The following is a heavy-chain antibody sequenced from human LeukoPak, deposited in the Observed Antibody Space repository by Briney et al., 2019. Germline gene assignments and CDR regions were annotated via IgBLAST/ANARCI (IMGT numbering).Heavy chain of an antibody. CDR3: GSWFGY. Sequence: GGSLRLSCAASGFTFDDYALHWVRQAPGKGQEWVSLISGDGGSTYYADSVKGRFTISRDNSKNSLYLQMNSLRTEDTALYSSGSWFGYWGQGTLVTVSS. CDR2: ISGDGGST. V-gene: IGHV3-43*02. CDR1: GFTFDDYA. J-gene: IGHJ4*02. D-gene: IGHD3-22*01.